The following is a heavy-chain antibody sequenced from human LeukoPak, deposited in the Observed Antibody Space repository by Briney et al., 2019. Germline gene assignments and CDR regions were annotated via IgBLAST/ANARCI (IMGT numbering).Heavy chain of an antibody. Sequence: GGSLRLSCAASGFTFSSYWMTWVRQGPGKGLEWVANIKPDGSLIYYVDSVKGRFTISRDNAKNSLYLQVNSLRAEDTAVYYCAKWELYSGFYYIDYWGQGTLATVSS. CDR2: IKPDGSLI. D-gene: IGHD1-26*01. V-gene: IGHV3-7*01. CDR1: GFTFSSYW. CDR3: AKWELYSGFYYIDY. J-gene: IGHJ4*02.